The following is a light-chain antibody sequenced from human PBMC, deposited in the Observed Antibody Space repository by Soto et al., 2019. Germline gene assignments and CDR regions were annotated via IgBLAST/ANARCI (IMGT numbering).Light chain of an antibody. CDR1: QSISSW. CDR2: KAS. V-gene: IGKV1-5*03. CDR3: QQYNSYSQRT. Sequence: DIPMTQSPSTLSASVGDRVTITCRASQSISSWLAWYQQKPGKAPKLLIYKASSLESGVPSRFSGSGSGTEFTLTISSLQPDDFATYYCQQYNSYSQRTFGQGTKVEIK. J-gene: IGKJ1*01.